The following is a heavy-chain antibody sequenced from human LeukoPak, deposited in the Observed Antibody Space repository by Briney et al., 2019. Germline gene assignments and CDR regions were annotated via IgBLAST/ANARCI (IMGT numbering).Heavy chain of an antibody. CDR1: GGSISSGGYY. Sequence: SETLSLTCTVSGGSISSGGYYWSWIRQHPGKGLEWIGYIYYSGSTYYNPSLKSRVTISVDTSKNQFSLQLSSVTAADTAVYYCARDVRRRITMVRGVPINWFDPWGQGTLVTVSS. CDR2: IYYSGST. J-gene: IGHJ5*02. V-gene: IGHV4-31*03. CDR3: ARDVRRRITMVRGVPINWFDP. D-gene: IGHD3-10*01.